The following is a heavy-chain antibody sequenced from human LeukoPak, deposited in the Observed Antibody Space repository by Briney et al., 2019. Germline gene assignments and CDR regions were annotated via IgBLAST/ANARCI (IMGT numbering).Heavy chain of an antibody. CDR2: IYYRGST. CDR1: GGSLNYYY. Sequence: PSETLSLTCTVSGGSLNYYYWSWLPQPPEKGLEWSGYIYYRGSTNYNPPLNRRVHISVDTHETQLPLELPSVSAAPRGVYYCARTTGNDGCYFDYWGQGTLVTVSS. D-gene: IGHD1-1*01. V-gene: IGHV4-59*12. J-gene: IGHJ4*02. CDR3: ARTTGNDGCYFDY.